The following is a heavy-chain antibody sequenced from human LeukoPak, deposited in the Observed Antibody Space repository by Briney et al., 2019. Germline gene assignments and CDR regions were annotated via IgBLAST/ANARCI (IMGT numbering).Heavy chain of an antibody. CDR3: AGGRLTTIVLVNYHYVYMDV. CDR1: GGSLNGYY. D-gene: IGHD3-22*01. Sequence: SETLSLTCAVYGGSLNGYYWTWLRHSPGKGLEWIGEVNPSGSNNYNPSLKSRVSISIDTSKKQFSLKLNSVTAADTAVYYCAGGRLTTIVLVNYHYVYMDVWGKATTVTVSS. CDR2: VNPSGSN. J-gene: IGHJ6*03. V-gene: IGHV4-34*01.